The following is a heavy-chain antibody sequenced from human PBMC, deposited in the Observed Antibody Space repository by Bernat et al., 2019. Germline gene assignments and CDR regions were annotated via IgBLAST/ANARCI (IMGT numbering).Heavy chain of an antibody. V-gene: IGHV2-5*01. CDR3: AHGSGWLFDH. CDR1: GFSLSSTAVG. CDR2: IYWYDDN. J-gene: IGHJ4*02. Sequence: QITLKESGPTLVKPTQTLTLTCTFSGFSLSSTAVGVGWIRQPPGKPLEWLALIYWYDDNKYSPSLKNRLSITKDTSGNQVVLTLTNVDPVDTATYFCAHGSGWLFDHWGPGTLVTVSS. D-gene: IGHD6-19*01.